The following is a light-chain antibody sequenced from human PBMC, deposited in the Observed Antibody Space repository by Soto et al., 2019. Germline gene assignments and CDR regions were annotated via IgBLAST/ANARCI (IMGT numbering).Light chain of an antibody. Sequence: EIVLTQSPGTLSLSPGERDTLSCRASQSVSDMYLAWYQQKPGQAPRLLIYASNRATGIPDRFSGSGSGTDFTLTISRLEPEDLAVYYCQHYGTSALFGPGTKVEIK. V-gene: IGKV3-20*01. CDR2: AS. CDR1: QSVSDMY. J-gene: IGKJ3*01. CDR3: QHYGTSAL.